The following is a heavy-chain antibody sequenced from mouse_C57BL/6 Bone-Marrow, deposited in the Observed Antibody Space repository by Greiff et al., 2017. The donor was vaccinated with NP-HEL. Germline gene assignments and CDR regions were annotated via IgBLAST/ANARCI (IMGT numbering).Heavy chain of an antibody. CDR1: GYTFTSYW. CDR3: ARGGHGGFAY. J-gene: IGHJ3*01. D-gene: IGHD6-1*01. Sequence: QVQLQQPGAELVRPGSSVKLSCKASGYTFTSYWMHWVKQRPIQGLEWIGNIDPSDSEPHYNQKFKDKATLTVDKSSSTAYMQLSSLTSEASAVYYCARGGHGGFAYWGQGTLVTVSA. V-gene: IGHV1-52*01. CDR2: IDPSDSEP.